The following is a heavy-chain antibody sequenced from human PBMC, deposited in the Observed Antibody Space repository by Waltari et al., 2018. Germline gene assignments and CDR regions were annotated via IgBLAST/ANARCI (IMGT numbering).Heavy chain of an antibody. J-gene: IGHJ4*02. CDR2: ISGSGGST. CDR3: ANLYGDSPEGPFDY. D-gene: IGHD4-17*01. CDR1: GFTFSSYA. V-gene: IGHV3-23*01. Sequence: EVQLFESGGGLVQPGGSLRLSCPASGFTFSSYAMSWVRQAPGKGLEWVSAISGSGGSTHDAYSVKGRFTISRDNSKNTLYLQMNSLRAEDTAVYYCANLYGDSPEGPFDYWGQGTLVTVSS.